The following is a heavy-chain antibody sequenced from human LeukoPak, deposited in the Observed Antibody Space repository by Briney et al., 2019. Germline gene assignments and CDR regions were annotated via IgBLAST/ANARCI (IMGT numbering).Heavy chain of an antibody. D-gene: IGHD2-2*01. CDR3: ARIRRRVAPAAIGHLDY. Sequence: ASVKVSCKASGYTFTSYDINWVRQATGQGLEWMGWMNPNSGNTGYAQKFQGRVTMTRDTSISTAYMELSRLRSDDTAVYYCARIRRRVAPAAIGHLDYWGQGTLVTVSS. CDR1: GYTFTSYD. J-gene: IGHJ4*02. CDR2: MNPNSGNT. V-gene: IGHV1-8*01.